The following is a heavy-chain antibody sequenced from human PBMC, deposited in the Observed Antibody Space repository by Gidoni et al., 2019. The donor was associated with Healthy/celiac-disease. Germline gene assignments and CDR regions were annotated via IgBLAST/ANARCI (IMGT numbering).Heavy chain of an antibody. D-gene: IGHD2-2*01. CDR2: ISSISSYT. CDR3: ARVQLRYYYYGMDV. CDR1: GFTFSDYY. J-gene: IGHJ6*02. V-gene: IGHV3-11*06. Sequence: QVQLVESGGGLVKPGGSLRLSCAASGFTFSDYYMSWIRQAPGKGLEWVSYISSISSYTNYADSVKGRFTISRENAKNSLYMKMNSLRAEETAVYYCARVQLRYYYYGMDVWGQGTTVTVSS.